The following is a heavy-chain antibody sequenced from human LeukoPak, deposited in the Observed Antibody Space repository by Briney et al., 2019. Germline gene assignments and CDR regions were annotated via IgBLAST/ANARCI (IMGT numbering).Heavy chain of an antibody. CDR1: GESLNYYY. D-gene: IGHD2-15*01. Sequence: SDTLSLTCAVYGESLNYYYWSWIRQSPGKGLEWIGDIFDGKTINYNPSLKSRVTISAATSSQQFSLNLKSVTAADTAVYYCARRPKRVVAATPRAFDIWGQGTMVTVSS. CDR2: IFDGKTI. V-gene: IGHV4-34*12. CDR3: ARRPKRVVAATPRAFDI. J-gene: IGHJ3*02.